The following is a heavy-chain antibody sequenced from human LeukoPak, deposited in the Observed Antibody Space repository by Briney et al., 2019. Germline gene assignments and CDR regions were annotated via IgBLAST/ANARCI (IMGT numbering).Heavy chain of an antibody. CDR3: VPPGVATAD. Sequence: GGSLTLSCAASGFTLSSHAMSWVRQAPGKGLEWVSAISGSGGSTYYADSVKGRFTISRDNSKNTLYLQMNSLRAEDTAVYYCVPPGVATADWGQGTLVTVSS. D-gene: IGHD5-12*01. CDR1: GFTLSSHA. J-gene: IGHJ4*02. CDR2: ISGSGGST. V-gene: IGHV3-23*01.